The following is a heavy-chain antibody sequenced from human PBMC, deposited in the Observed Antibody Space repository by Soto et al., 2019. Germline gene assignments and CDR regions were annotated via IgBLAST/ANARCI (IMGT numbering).Heavy chain of an antibody. Sequence: QVQLVESGGGVVQPGRSLRLSCAASGFTFSSDGMHWVRQAPGKGLEWVAVIWYDGSNKYYADSVKGRFTISRDNSKNTLYLQMNSLRAEDTAVYYCASRRPTLEAYGMDVWGQGTTVTVSS. D-gene: IGHD2-15*01. V-gene: IGHV3-33*01. CDR2: IWYDGSNK. CDR1: GFTFSSDG. J-gene: IGHJ6*02. CDR3: ASRRPTLEAYGMDV.